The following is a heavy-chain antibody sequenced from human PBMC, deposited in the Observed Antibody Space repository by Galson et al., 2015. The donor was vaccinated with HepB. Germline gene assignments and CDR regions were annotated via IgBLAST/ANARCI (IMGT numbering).Heavy chain of an antibody. CDR3: ARARYYDFWSGSNPGGGWFDP. J-gene: IGHJ5*02. V-gene: IGHV1-3*01. CDR1: GYTFTSYA. CDR2: INAGNGNT. D-gene: IGHD3-3*01. Sequence: SVKVSCKASGYTFTSYAMHWVRQAPGQRLEWMGWINAGNGNTKYSQKFQGRVTITRDTSASTAYMELSSLRSEDTAVYYCARARYYDFWSGSNPGGGWFDPWGQGTLVTVSP.